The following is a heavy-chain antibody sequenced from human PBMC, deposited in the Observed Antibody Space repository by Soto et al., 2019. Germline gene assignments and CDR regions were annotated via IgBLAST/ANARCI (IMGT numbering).Heavy chain of an antibody. Sequence: QVQLVESGGGVVQPGRSLRLSCAASGFTFSSYGMHWVRQAPGKGLEWLAVISYDGSNKYYADSVKGRFTISRDNSKNTLYLQMNSLRAEDTAVYYCAKDATAAGTYFDYWGQGTLVTVSS. CDR3: AKDATAAGTYFDY. V-gene: IGHV3-30*18. CDR2: ISYDGSNK. J-gene: IGHJ4*02. D-gene: IGHD6-13*01. CDR1: GFTFSSYG.